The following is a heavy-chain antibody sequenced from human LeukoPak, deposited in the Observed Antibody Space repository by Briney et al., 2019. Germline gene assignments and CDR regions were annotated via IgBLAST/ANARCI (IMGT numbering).Heavy chain of an antibody. J-gene: IGHJ4*02. CDR3: ARGRCSGGSCYAVDFDY. CDR2: INHSGST. V-gene: IGHV4-34*01. Sequence: PSETLSLTCAVYGGSFSGYYWSWIRKPPGKGLEWIGEINHSGSTNYNPSLKSRVTISVDTSKNQFSLKLSFVTAADTAVYYCARGRCSGGSCYAVDFDYWGQGTLVTVSS. CDR1: GGSFSGYY. D-gene: IGHD2-15*01.